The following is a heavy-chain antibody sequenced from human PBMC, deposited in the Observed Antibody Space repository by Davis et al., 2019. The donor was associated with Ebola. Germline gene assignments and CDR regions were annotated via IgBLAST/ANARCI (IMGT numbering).Heavy chain of an antibody. CDR1: GGTFSSYT. Sequence: SVKVSCKASGGTFSSYTISWVRQAPGQGLEWMGRIIPILGIANYAQKFQGRVTMTTDTSTSTAYMELRSLRSDDTAVYYCARDLVVTPIDYWGQGTLVTVSS. CDR3: ARDLVVTPIDY. J-gene: IGHJ4*02. D-gene: IGHD2-15*01. CDR2: IIPILGIA. V-gene: IGHV1-69*04.